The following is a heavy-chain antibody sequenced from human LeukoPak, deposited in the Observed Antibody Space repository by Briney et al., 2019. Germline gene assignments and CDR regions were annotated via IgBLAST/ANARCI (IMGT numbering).Heavy chain of an antibody. CDR2: ISYDGSNK. V-gene: IGHV3-30*04. Sequence: GGSLRLSCAASGFTFSSYAMHWVRQAPGKGLEWVAVISYDGSNKYYADSVKGRFTISRDNSKNTLYLQMNSLRAEDTAVYYCARDLSYGYDDYWGQGTLSPSPQ. CDR1: GFTFSSYA. D-gene: IGHD5-18*01. J-gene: IGHJ4*02. CDR3: ARDLSYGYDDY.